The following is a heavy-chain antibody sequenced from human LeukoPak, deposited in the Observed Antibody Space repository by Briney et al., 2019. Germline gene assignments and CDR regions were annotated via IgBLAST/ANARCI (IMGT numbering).Heavy chain of an antibody. Sequence: GGSLRLSCAASGFIFSNYAMHWVRQAPGKGLEWVALISADGSKIYYADSVKGRFTISRDNSRNTLYLQMNSLRAEDSAVYYCARGLHRRCSGGICYQPFDYWGQGTLVTVSS. CDR1: GFIFSNYA. D-gene: IGHD2-15*01. CDR2: ISADGSKI. J-gene: IGHJ4*02. V-gene: IGHV3-30*04. CDR3: ARGLHRRCSGGICYQPFDY.